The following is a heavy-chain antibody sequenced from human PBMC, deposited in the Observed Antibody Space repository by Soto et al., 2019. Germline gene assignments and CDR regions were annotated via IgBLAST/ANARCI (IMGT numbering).Heavy chain of an antibody. D-gene: IGHD3-3*01. J-gene: IGHJ4*01. CDR3: ASGFFGLVSSVVGGY. CDR2: ISRTSNYI. Sequence: PGGSLRLSCAASGFTFSGYSMNWVRQAPGKGLEWVSSISRTSNYIHYADSVKGRFIISRDNAQNSLFLQMDSLRAEDTAMYYCASGFFGLVSSVVGGYWGQGTLVTVSS. V-gene: IGHV3-21*01. CDR1: GFTFSGYS.